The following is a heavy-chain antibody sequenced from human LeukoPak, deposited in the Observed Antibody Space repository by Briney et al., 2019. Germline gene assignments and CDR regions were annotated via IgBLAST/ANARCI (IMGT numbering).Heavy chain of an antibody. CDR2: INPNSGGT. CDR3: ARELNASDAFDI. Sequence: ASVKVSCKASGYTFTGYYMHWVRQAPGQGLEWMGWINPNSGGTNYAQKFQGRVTMTRDTSISTAYMELSRLRSDDTAVYYCARELNASDAFDIWGQGTMVTVSS. J-gene: IGHJ3*02. D-gene: IGHD2-2*01. V-gene: IGHV1-2*02. CDR1: GYTFTGYY.